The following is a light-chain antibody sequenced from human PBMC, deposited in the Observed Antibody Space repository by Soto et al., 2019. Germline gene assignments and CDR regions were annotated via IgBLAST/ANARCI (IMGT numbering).Light chain of an antibody. CDR2: SNN. CDR1: SSNIGSNT. V-gene: IGLV1-44*01. CDR3: AAWDDSLNGQEV. Sequence: QSVLTQPPSASGTPGQRVTISCSGSSSNIGSNTVNWYQQLPGTAPKLLIYSNNQRPSGVPDRFSGSKSGTSASLAISGLQSEAEADYYCAAWDDSLNGQEVFGGGTKLTVL. J-gene: IGLJ2*01.